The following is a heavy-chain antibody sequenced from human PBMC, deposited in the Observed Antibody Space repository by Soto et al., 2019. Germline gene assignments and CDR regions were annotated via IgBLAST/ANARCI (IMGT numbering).Heavy chain of an antibody. CDR3: ASLQHYYVDY. V-gene: IGHV4-39*01. D-gene: IGHD3-10*01. CDR1: GGSISSSSYY. Sequence: QLQLQESGPGLVKPSETLSLTCTVSGGSISSSSYYWGWIRQPPGKGLEWIGSTYYRGSTNYNPSLKSRVSISVDTPKNQFSRKLSSVTDADAAVYDCASLQHYYVDYWGQGTLVTVSS. CDR2: TYYRGST. J-gene: IGHJ4*02.